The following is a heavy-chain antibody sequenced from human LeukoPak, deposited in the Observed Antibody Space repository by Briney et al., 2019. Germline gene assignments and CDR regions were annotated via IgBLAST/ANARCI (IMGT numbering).Heavy chain of an antibody. J-gene: IGHJ6*02. D-gene: IGHD5-18*01. CDR2: INHSGST. CDR3: ARGRRGYSYGYPNYYYGMDV. Sequence: SETLSLTCAVYGGSFSGYYWSWIRQPPGKGLEWIGEINHSGSTNYNPSLKSRVTISVDTSKNQFSLKLSSVTAADMAVYYCARGRRGYSYGYPNYYYGMDVWGQGTTVTVSS. V-gene: IGHV4-34*01. CDR1: GGSFSGYY.